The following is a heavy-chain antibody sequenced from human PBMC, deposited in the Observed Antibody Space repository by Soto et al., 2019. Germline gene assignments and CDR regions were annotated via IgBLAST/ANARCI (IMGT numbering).Heavy chain of an antibody. CDR2: IYYSGST. Sequence: PSETLSLTCTVSGGSISSYYWSWIRQPPGKGLEWIGYIYYSGSTNYNPSPKSRVTISVDTSKNQFSLKLSSVTAADTAVYYCARDNSSVTSGYYYYGMDVWGQGTTVTVSS. D-gene: IGHD6-19*01. CDR1: GGSISSYY. CDR3: ARDNSSVTSGYYYYGMDV. V-gene: IGHV4-59*01. J-gene: IGHJ6*02.